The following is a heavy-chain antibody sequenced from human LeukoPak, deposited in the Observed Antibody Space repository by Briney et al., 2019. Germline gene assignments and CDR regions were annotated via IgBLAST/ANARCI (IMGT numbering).Heavy chain of an antibody. V-gene: IGHV3-74*01. Sequence: PGGSLRLSCAASGFSISGYWMHWVRQAAGGGRGWVSRMNSGGTTINYADSVKGRFTISRDNVDNTLHLQMNSLRVEDTAVYYCIREVQVRASASLGLWGQGTLVTVSS. J-gene: IGHJ4*01. CDR1: GFSISGYW. CDR2: MNSGGTTI. CDR3: IREVQVRASASLGL. D-gene: IGHD3-16*01.